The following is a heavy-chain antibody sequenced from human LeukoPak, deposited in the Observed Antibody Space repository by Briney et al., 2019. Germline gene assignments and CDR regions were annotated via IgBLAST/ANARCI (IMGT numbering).Heavy chain of an antibody. CDR2: ISGSGGST. CDR1: GFTFSNYV. V-gene: IGHV3-23*01. J-gene: IGHJ4*02. D-gene: IGHD6-19*01. Sequence: PGGSLRLSCAASGFTFSNYVISWVRQAPGKGLEWVSTISGSGGSTYYTDSVKGRFTISRDNSKNTLCLQMNSLRVEDTAVYYCAKSQWLVHRTGFDYWGQGTLVTVSS. CDR3: AKSQWLVHRTGFDY.